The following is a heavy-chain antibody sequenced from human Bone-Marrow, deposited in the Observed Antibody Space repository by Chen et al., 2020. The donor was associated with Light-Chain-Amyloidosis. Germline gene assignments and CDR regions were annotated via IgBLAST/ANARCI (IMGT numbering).Heavy chain of an antibody. V-gene: IGHV5-51*01. CDR2: IYPDDSYA. D-gene: IGHD4-4*01. CDR1: GYTFPNYW. CDR3: ARRRDVYNFDY. Sequence: EVQLEQSGPEVKKPGESLKISCKGSGYTFPNYWIGWVRQMPGKGLEWMGVIYPDDSYARYSPSFEGQVTISADKSITTAYLQWRSLKASDTAMYYCARRRDVYNFDYWGQGTLVTVSS. J-gene: IGHJ4*02.